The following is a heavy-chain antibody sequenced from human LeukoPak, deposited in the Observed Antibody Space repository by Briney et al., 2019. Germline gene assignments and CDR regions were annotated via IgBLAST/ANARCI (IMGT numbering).Heavy chain of an antibody. CDR2: INYNGESI. Sequence: GGSLRLSCAASGFTVSSNYMSWVRQAPGKGLEWLSYINYNGESIYYADSVKGRFTVSRDNARGSLSLQMNSLRGEDTAVYYCARRATVTYHGMDVWGQGTTVTVSS. D-gene: IGHD4-17*01. V-gene: IGHV3-11*04. CDR1: GFTVSSNY. CDR3: ARRATVTYHGMDV. J-gene: IGHJ6*02.